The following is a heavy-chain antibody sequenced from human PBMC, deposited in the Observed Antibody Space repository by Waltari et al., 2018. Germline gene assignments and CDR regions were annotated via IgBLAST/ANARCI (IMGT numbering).Heavy chain of an antibody. CDR3: ATWVGDGIVVVPAASTSLDY. J-gene: IGHJ4*02. V-gene: IGHV1-24*01. CDR1: GYTLTELS. Sequence: QVQLVQSGAEVKKPGASVKVSCKVSGYTLTELSMHWVRQAPGTGLEWMGGFDPEDGETIYAQKFQGRVTMTEDTSTDTAYMELSSLRSEDTAVYYCATWVGDGIVVVPAASTSLDYWGQGTLVTVSS. D-gene: IGHD2-2*01. CDR2: FDPEDGET.